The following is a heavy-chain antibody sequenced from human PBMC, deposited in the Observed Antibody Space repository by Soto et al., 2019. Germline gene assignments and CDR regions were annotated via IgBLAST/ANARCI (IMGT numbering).Heavy chain of an antibody. CDR2: INHSGST. V-gene: IGHV4-34*01. CDR3: AKRGAAGTRWPLLDYGMDV. Sequence: SETLSLTCAVYGGSFSGYYWSWIRQPPGKGLEWIGEINHSGSTNYNPSLKSRVTISVDTSKNQFSLKLSSVTAADTAVYYCAKRGAAGTRWPLLDYGMDVWGQGTTVTVSS. J-gene: IGHJ6*02. D-gene: IGHD6-13*01. CDR1: GGSFSGYY.